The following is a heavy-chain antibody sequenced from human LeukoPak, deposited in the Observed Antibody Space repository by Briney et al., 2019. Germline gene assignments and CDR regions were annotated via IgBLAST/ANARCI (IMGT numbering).Heavy chain of an antibody. V-gene: IGHV4-39*01. CDR1: GGSIGSSSYY. CDR2: IYYSGST. D-gene: IGHD3-22*01. J-gene: IGHJ3*02. Sequence: SETLSLTCTVSGGSIGSSSYYWGWIRQPPGKGLEWIGSIYYSGSTYYTPSLKSRVTISVDTSKNQLSLKLSSVTAADTAVYYCARESYYDSSGYSHDAFDIWGQGTMVTVSS. CDR3: ARESYYDSSGYSHDAFDI.